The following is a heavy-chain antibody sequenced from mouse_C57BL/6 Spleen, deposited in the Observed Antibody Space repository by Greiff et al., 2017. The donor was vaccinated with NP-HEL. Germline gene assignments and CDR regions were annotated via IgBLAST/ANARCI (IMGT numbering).Heavy chain of an antibody. D-gene: IGHD1-1*01. V-gene: IGHV1-52*01. J-gene: IGHJ3*01. Sequence: QVQLQQPGAELVRPGSSVKLSCKASGYTFTSYWMHWVKQRPIQGLEWIGNIDPSDSETHYNQKFKDKATLTVDKSFSTAYMQLSSLTSEDSAVYYCAKADYNGSSLEAWFAYWGQGTLVTVSA. CDR1: GYTFTSYW. CDR2: IDPSDSET. CDR3: AKADYNGSSLEAWFAY.